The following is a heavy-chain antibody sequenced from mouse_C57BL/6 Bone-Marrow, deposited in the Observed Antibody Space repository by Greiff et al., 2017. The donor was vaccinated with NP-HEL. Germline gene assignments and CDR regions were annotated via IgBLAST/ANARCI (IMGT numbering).Heavy chain of an antibody. D-gene: IGHD1-1*01. J-gene: IGHJ3*01. Sequence: VQLQQPGAELVRPGSSVKLSCKASGYTFTSYWMHWVKQRPIQGLEWICNIDPSDSETHYNQKFKDKATLTVDKSSSTAYMQLSSLTSEDSAVYYCATHYYGTAWFAYWGQGTLVTVSA. CDR2: IDPSDSET. CDR3: ATHYYGTAWFAY. V-gene: IGHV1-52*01. CDR1: GYTFTSYW.